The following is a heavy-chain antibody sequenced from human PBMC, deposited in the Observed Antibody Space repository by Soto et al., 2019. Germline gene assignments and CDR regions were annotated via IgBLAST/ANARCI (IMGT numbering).Heavy chain of an antibody. CDR2: IWYDGSNK. V-gene: IGHV3-33*01. J-gene: IGHJ6*02. CDR1: GFTFSNYG. Sequence: QVQLVESGGGVVQPGRSLGLSCAASGFTFSNYGMHWVRQAPGKGLEWVAVIWYDGSNKYYADSVKGRFTISRDNSKNTLYLQMNSLRAEDTAVYYCASEYCSGGSCYYYGMDVWGQGTTVTVSS. CDR3: ASEYCSGGSCYYYGMDV. D-gene: IGHD2-15*01.